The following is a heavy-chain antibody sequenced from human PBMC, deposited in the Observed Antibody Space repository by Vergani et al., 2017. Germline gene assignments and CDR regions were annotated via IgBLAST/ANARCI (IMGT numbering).Heavy chain of an antibody. Sequence: QVQLQESGPGLVKPSETLSLPCPVSGGSISSYYCRWLRQPPGKGLEWVGYIYYSGSTNYNPSLKSRVTISVDTSKNQFYLKLSSGTAADTAGYYCARDIEGGMDVWGQGTTVTVS. J-gene: IGHJ6*02. CDR1: GGSISSYY. D-gene: IGHD2-15*01. CDR2: IYYSGST. CDR3: ARDIEGGMDV. V-gene: IGHV4-59*01.